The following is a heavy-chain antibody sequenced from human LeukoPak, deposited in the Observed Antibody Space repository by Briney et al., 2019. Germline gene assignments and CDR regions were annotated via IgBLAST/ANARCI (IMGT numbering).Heavy chain of an antibody. D-gene: IGHD6-19*01. J-gene: IGHJ4*02. CDR1: GYTFTSSA. Sequence: ASVKVSCKASGYTFTSSAMHWVRQAPGQRLEWMGWINAGNGNTKYSQKFQGRVTITRDTSASTAYMELSSLRSEDTAVYYCARGSIGGWAFDYWGQGTLVTVSS. CDR3: ARGSIGGWAFDY. V-gene: IGHV1-3*01. CDR2: INAGNGNT.